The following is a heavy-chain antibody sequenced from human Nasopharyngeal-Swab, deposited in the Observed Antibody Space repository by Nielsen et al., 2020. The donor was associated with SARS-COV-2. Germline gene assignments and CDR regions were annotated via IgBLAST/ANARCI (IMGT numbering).Heavy chain of an antibody. V-gene: IGHV3-74*01. CDR1: GFTFSNYW. J-gene: IGHJ4*02. CDR2: VNSDGSRP. Sequence: GGSLRPSCAASGFTFSNYWMHWVSQAPGKGLEWVARVNSDGSRPSYADSVKGRVTLSRDNAKNTLFLQMHSLRAEDTAMYYCARASIAAAGTQDYWGQGTLVTVSS. CDR3: ARASIAAAGTQDY. D-gene: IGHD6-13*01.